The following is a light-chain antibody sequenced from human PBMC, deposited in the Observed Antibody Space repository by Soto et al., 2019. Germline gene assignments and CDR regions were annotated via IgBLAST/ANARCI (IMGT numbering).Light chain of an antibody. V-gene: IGLV2-14*03. CDR3: SSYTTSTTGV. Sequence: QSVLTQPPSVSGSPGQSVAISCTGTSSDVGAYNFVSWYQQHPGKAPKLMIYDVSNRPSGVSNRFSGSKSGNTASLTISGLQAEDEADYYCSSYTTSTTGVFGGGTKLTVL. CDR1: SSDVGAYNF. CDR2: DVS. J-gene: IGLJ2*01.